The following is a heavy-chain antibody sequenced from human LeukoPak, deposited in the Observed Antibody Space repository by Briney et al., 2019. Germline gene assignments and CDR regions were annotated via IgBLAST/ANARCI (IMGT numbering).Heavy chain of an antibody. Sequence: GGSLRLSCAASGFTFSNAWMSWVRQAPGKGLEWVGRIKSKSDGGTTDYAAPVKGRFTISRDDSKDTLYLQMNSLRAEDTAVYYCAKTPSYYDSSGYYSFDYWGQGTLVTVSS. V-gene: IGHV3-15*01. D-gene: IGHD3-22*01. CDR2: IKSKSDGGTT. CDR3: AKTPSYYDSSGYYSFDY. J-gene: IGHJ4*02. CDR1: GFTFSNAW.